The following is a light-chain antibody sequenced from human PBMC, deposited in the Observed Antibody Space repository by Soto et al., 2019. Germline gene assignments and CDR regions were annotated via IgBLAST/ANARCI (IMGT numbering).Light chain of an antibody. J-gene: IGLJ2*01. CDR2: SNN. CDR1: SSNIGSNY. CDR3: AAWDDSLSVV. V-gene: IGLV1-47*02. Sequence: QSVLTQPPSASWTPGQRVTISCSGSSSNIGSNYVYWYQQLPGTTPKLLIYSNNQRPSGVPDRFSGYKSGTSASLAISGLRSEDEADYYCAAWDDSLSVVFGGGTKLTVL.